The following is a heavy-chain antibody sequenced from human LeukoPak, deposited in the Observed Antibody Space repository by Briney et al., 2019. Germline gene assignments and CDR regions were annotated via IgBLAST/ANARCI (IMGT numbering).Heavy chain of an antibody. Sequence: ASVKVSCKSSGYTFTSYYMYWVRQAPGQGLEWMGIINPSGGSTSYAQKFQGRVTMTRDTSTSTVYMELSSLRSKDTAVYYCARDSGMARGTVDYWGQGTLVTVSS. D-gene: IGHD3-10*01. J-gene: IGHJ4*02. V-gene: IGHV1-46*01. CDR3: ARDSGMARGTVDY. CDR2: INPSGGST. CDR1: GYTFTSYY.